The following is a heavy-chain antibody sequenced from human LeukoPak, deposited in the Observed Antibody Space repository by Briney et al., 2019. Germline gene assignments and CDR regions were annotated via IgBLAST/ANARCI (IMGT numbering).Heavy chain of an antibody. Sequence: ASVKVSCKASGYTFTGCYMHWVRQAPGQGLEWMGRINPNSGGTNYAQKFQGRVTMTRDTSISTAYMELSRLRSDDTAVYYCARGAYCSGGSCLQPKRYDYWGQGTLVTVSS. V-gene: IGHV1-2*06. D-gene: IGHD2-15*01. J-gene: IGHJ4*02. CDR1: GYTFTGCY. CDR2: INPNSGGT. CDR3: ARGAYCSGGSCLQPKRYDY.